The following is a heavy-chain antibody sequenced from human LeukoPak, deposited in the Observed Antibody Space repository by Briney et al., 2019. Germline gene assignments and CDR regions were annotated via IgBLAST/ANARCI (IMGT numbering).Heavy chain of an antibody. D-gene: IGHD2-21*01. V-gene: IGHV3-23*01. J-gene: IGHJ4*02. CDR2: IRDSGGST. CDR3: AKYGGDNWYAVVDY. CDR1: GFTFSSYA. Sequence: GGSLRLSCAASGFTFSSYAMGWVRQAPGKGLEWVSGIRDSGGSTHYADSVKGRFTISRDNSKNTLYLQMNNLRAEATAVSYCAKYGGDNWYAVVDYWGQGTLVTVSS.